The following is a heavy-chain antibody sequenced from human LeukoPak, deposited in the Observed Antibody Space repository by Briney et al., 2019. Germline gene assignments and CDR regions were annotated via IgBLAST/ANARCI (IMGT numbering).Heavy chain of an antibody. D-gene: IGHD3-16*01. CDR1: GYTFTSYY. CDR3: AGMYYDYLWGYYREYYIDY. CDR2: INPNSGGT. V-gene: IGHV1-2*02. Sequence: GASVKVSCKASGYTFTSYYMHWVRQAPGQGLEWMGWINPNSGGTNYAQKFQGRVTMTRDTSISTVYMELSRLRSDDTAVYYCAGMYYDYLWGYYREYYIDYWGQGSLVTVSS. J-gene: IGHJ4*02.